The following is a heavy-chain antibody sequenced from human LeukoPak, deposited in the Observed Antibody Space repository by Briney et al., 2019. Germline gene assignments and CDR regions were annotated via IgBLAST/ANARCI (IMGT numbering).Heavy chain of an antibody. J-gene: IGHJ5*02. CDR3: ARRKYSGGWANRKNNWFDP. V-gene: IGHV4-34*01. Sequence: SETLSLTCAVYGGSFSGYYWSWIRQPPGKGLEWIGEINHSGSTNYNPSLKSRVTISVDTSKNQFSLKLSSVTAADTAVYYCARRKYSGGWANRKNNWFDPWGQGTLVTVSS. CDR2: INHSGST. CDR1: GGSFSGYY. D-gene: IGHD6-19*01.